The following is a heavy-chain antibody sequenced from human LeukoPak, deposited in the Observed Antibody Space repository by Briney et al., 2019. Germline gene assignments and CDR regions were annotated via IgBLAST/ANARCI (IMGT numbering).Heavy chain of an antibody. CDR2: ISGAGDYT. Sequence: GGSLRLSCAASGFTFRNYDMSWVRQTPGKGLEWVSPISGAGDYTHYADPGQCRFTISRDNSKNTVYLQMDILIDQDAAIYYCATSPDIEAAATHYYLDFWGQGTLVSVSS. D-gene: IGHD6-13*01. J-gene: IGHJ4*02. CDR1: GFTFRNYD. CDR3: ATSPDIEAAATHYYLDF. V-gene: IGHV3-23*01.